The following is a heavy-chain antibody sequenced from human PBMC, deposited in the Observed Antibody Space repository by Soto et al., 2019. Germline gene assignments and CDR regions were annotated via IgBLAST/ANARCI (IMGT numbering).Heavy chain of an antibody. Sequence: SEALSLTCTVSGGSISSGDYYWSWIRQAPGKGLEWIGYIYYSGSTYYSPSLKSRVTISVDTSKNQFSLKLSSVTAADTAEYYCARERPDGARLDPWGQGTLVT. J-gene: IGHJ5*02. D-gene: IGHD6-6*01. CDR3: ARERPDGARLDP. CDR1: GGSISSGDYY. CDR2: IYYSGST. V-gene: IGHV4-30-4*01.